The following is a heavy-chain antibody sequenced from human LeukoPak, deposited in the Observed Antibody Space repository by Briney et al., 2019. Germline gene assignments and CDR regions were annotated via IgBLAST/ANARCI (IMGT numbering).Heavy chain of an antibody. V-gene: IGHV3-53*01. D-gene: IGHD3-22*01. CDR2: IYGGGST. J-gene: IGHJ4*02. Sequence: TGGSLRLSCAASGFTVSSNFMSWVRQAPGKGLEWVSVIYGGGSTYYADSVKGRFTISRDTSKNTLHLQMNSLRAEDTAVYYCARWHTSGNNYYYDYWGQGTLVTVSS. CDR3: ARWHTSGNNYYYDY. CDR1: GFTVSSNF.